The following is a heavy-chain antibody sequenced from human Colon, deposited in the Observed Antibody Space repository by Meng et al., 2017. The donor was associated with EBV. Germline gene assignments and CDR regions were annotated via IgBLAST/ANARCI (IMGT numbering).Heavy chain of an antibody. CDR2: IHSSGST. V-gene: IGHV4-31*03. CDR1: GGSISSGGYY. J-gene: IGHJ5*02. D-gene: IGHD3-10*01. CDR3: ARASYGSGSPLGESWFDP. Sequence: GQLQGAGPGLVKPSQTLSLTCTGSGGSISSGGYYWSWIRQHPGKGLEWIGYIHSSGSTYYNPSLRSRLTISVDTSKNQFSLKLSSVTAADTAVYYCARASYGSGSPLGESWFDPWGQGTLVTVSS.